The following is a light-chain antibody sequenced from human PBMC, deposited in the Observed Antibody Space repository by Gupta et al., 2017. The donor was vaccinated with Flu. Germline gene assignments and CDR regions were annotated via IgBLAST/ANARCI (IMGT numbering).Light chain of an antibody. Sequence: DFHLTHSPSSLSASVGDRVTITCRASQCIDHFLVWYQLRPGKVPKVLIHAASILQSGVSSRFRGSGSGTDFTLTISSLQPEDVGIYYCQKYKSTPLTFGGGTKVEIK. CDR1: QCIDHF. CDR2: AAS. J-gene: IGKJ4*01. CDR3: QKYKSTPLT. V-gene: IGKV1-27*01.